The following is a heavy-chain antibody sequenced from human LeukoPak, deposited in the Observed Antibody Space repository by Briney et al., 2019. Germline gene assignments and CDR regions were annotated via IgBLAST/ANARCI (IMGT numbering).Heavy chain of an antibody. D-gene: IGHD6-19*01. V-gene: IGHV1-2*04. J-gene: IGHJ4*02. Sequence: ASVTVSCKASGYTFTGYYIHWVRRAPGQGLEWMGWINPNSGGTNYAQMFQGWVTMTRDTSISTAYMELSRLRSDDTAVYYCARAGGASDSSGWYVFDYWGQGTLVTVSS. CDR1: GYTFTGYY. CDR3: ARAGGASDSSGWYVFDY. CDR2: INPNSGGT.